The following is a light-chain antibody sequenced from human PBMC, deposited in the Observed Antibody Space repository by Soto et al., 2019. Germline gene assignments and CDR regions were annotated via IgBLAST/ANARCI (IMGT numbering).Light chain of an antibody. V-gene: IGLV1-44*01. CDR3: VAWDDTLNGHLV. J-gene: IGLJ2*01. CDR2: NNN. CDR1: SSNIGRYT. Sequence: QSVLTQPPSASGTPGQRVTISCSGSSSNIGRYTVNWYQQLPGTAPKLLIFNNNQRPSGVPDRFSGPKSGTSASLAISGLQSQDETDYYWVAWDDTLNGHLVFGGGTKLTVL.